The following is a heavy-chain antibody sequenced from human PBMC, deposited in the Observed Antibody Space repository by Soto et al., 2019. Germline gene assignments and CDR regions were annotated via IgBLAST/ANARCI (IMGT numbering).Heavy chain of an antibody. Sequence: PSETLSLTCAVSGYSISSGYYWGWIRQPPGKGLEWIGSIYHSGSTYYNPSLKSRVTISVDTSKNQFSLKLSSVTAADTAVYYCARDCRSTSCYSTPDYWGQGTLVPVSS. CDR2: IYHSGST. CDR1: GYSISSGYY. CDR3: ARDCRSTSCYSTPDY. D-gene: IGHD2-2*02. V-gene: IGHV4-38-2*02. J-gene: IGHJ4*02.